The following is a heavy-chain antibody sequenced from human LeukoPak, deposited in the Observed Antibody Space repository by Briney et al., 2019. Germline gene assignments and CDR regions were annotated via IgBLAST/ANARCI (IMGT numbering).Heavy chain of an antibody. CDR2: ISAYNGNT. CDR3: ARETYDILTGPQIDY. D-gene: IGHD3-9*01. Sequence: ASVKVSCKASGYTFTSYGISWVRQAPGQGLEWMGWISAYNGNTNYAQKLQGRVTMTTDTSTSTAYMELRSLRSDDTAVYYCARETYDILTGPQIDYWGQGTLVTVSS. V-gene: IGHV1-18*01. J-gene: IGHJ4*02. CDR1: GYTFTSYG.